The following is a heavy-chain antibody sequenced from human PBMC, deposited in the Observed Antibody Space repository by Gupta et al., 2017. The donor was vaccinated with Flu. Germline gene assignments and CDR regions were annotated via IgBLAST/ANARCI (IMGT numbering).Heavy chain of an antibody. D-gene: IGHD3-16*02. V-gene: IGHV4-34*01. CDR2: INESGFS. J-gene: IGHJ5*01. Sequence: QVQLQQWGAGMLKPSETLFLTCSVHGGSLSGHFWNWIRQPPGKGLEWLGEINESGFSNYSPSLKSRITLSVETSKNQFFLNLTSVTAADTAIYYCARKGRGVLVGLDSWGQGALVTVSS. CDR3: ARKGRGVLVGLDS. CDR1: GGSLSGHF.